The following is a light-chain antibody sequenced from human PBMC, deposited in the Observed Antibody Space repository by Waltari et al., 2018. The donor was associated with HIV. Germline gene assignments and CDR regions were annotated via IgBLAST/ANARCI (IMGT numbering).Light chain of an antibody. CDR2: TDN. J-gene: IGLJ3*02. Sequence: QSVLTQPPSASGTPGQRVTISCSGSSSNIGSNIVNWYQQLPGRAPKLRIYTDNPRASGVPDRFAGSKSCTSASLAIRGLQSEDEADYYCATWDDSLNGLNWVFGGGTKLTVL. CDR1: SSNIGSNI. CDR3: ATWDDSLNGLNWV. V-gene: IGLV1-44*01.